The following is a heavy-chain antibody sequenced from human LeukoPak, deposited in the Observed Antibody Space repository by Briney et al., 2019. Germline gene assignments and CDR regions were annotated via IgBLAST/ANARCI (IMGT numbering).Heavy chain of an antibody. V-gene: IGHV3-23*01. CDR3: AKDYGDYEFDP. Sequence: PGASLRLSCAASGLTFSSYAMSWVRQAPGKGLEWVSAISGSGGSTYYADSVKGRFTISRDNSKNTLYLQMNSLRAEDTAVYCCAKDYGDYEFDPWGQGTLVTVSS. CDR2: ISGSGGST. CDR1: GLTFSSYA. J-gene: IGHJ5*02. D-gene: IGHD4-17*01.